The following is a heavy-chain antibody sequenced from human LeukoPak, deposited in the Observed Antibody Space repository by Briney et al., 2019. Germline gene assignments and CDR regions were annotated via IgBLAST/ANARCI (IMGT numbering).Heavy chain of an antibody. CDR2: INTNTGNP. CDR1: GYTFTSYA. V-gene: IGHV7-4-1*02. D-gene: IGHD6-19*01. CDR3: ARGSIAVAMGGYYYYYMDV. J-gene: IGHJ6*03. Sequence: ASVKVSCKASGYTFTSYAMNWVRQAPGQGLKWMGWINTNTGNPTYAQGFTGRFVFSLDTSVSTAYLQISSLKAEDTAVYYCARGSIAVAMGGYYYYYMDVWGKGTTVTVSS.